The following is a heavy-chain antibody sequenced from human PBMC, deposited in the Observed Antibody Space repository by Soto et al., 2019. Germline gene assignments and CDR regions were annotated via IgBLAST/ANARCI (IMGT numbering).Heavy chain of an antibody. V-gene: IGHV4-34*01. J-gene: IGHJ4*02. CDR3: ASEVNWNYSYYFDY. CDR2: INHSGST. D-gene: IGHD1-7*01. CDR1: GGSFSGYY. Sequence: PSETLSLTCAVYGGSFSGYYWSWIRQPPGKGLEWIGEINHSGSTNYNPSLKSRVTISVDTSKNQFSLKLSSVTAADTAVYYCASEVNWNYSYYFDYWGQGTLVTVSS.